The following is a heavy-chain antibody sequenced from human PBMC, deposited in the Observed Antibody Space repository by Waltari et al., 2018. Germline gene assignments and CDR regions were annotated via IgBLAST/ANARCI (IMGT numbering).Heavy chain of an antibody. J-gene: IGHJ4*02. CDR3: AKDPQGVVIAYIDY. D-gene: IGHD2-21*01. CDR1: GFTFSSYA. CDR2: ISGSGGST. V-gene: IGHV3-23*01. Sequence: EVQLLESGGGLVQPGGSLRLSCAASGFTFSSYAMSWVRQAPGKGLEWVSAISGSGGSTYYADAVKGRFTISRDNSKNTLYLQMNSLGAEDTAVYYCAKDPQGVVIAYIDYWGQGTLVTVSS.